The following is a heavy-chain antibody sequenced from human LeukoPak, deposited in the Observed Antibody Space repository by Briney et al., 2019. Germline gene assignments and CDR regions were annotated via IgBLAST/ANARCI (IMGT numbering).Heavy chain of an antibody. V-gene: IGHV4-4*02. D-gene: IGHD5-12*01. CDR3: ARGNSGYDYAFDI. CDR1: GGSISVSSSNW. J-gene: IGHJ3*02. CDR2: VYHSGST. Sequence: NASETLSLTCAVSGGSISVSSSNWWSWVRQPPGKGLEWIGEVYHSGSTNYNPSLKSRVTISLDTSKNQFSLRVSSVTSADTAVYYCARGNSGYDYAFDIWGQGTMVTVSS.